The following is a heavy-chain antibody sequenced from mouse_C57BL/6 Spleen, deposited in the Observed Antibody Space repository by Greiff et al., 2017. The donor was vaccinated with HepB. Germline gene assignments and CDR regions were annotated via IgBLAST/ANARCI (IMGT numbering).Heavy chain of an antibody. Sequence: EVQGVESVAELVRPRASVKLSCTASGFNIKNTYMHWVKQRPEQGLEWIGRIDPANGNTKYAPKFQGKATITADTSSNTAYLQLSSLTSEDTAIYYCARCDTTVVAPYWYFDVWGTGTTVTVSS. CDR2: IDPANGNT. J-gene: IGHJ1*03. V-gene: IGHV14-3*01. CDR3: ARCDTTVVAPYWYFDV. D-gene: IGHD1-1*01. CDR1: GFNIKNTY.